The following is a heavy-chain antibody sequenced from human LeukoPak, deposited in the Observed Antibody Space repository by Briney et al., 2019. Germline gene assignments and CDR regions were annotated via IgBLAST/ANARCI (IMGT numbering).Heavy chain of an antibody. CDR1: GFTFSTYG. CDR2: IKSKTDGGTT. CDR3: TRLMEYSSSNYYYYYYMDV. V-gene: IGHV3-15*01. Sequence: GGSLRLSCAASGFTFSTYGVYWVRQAPGKGLEWVGRIKSKTDGGTTDYAAPVKGRFIISRDDSKNMLYLQMNSLKTEDTAVYYCTRLMEYSSSNYYYYYYMDVWGKGTTVTVSS. D-gene: IGHD6-6*01. J-gene: IGHJ6*03.